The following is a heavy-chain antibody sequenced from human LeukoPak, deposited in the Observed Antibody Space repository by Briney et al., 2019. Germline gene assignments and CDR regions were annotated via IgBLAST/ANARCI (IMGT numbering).Heavy chain of an antibody. CDR2: ISAYNGNT. D-gene: IGHD3-10*01. V-gene: IGHV1-18*01. J-gene: IGHJ5*02. CDR3: AKYGSGSYYHNWFDP. CDR1: GYTFTIYG. Sequence: ASVTLSFKASGYTFTIYGISWVRQAPGQGLEWMGWISAYNGNTNYAQKLQGRVTITTDTSTSTAYMELRSLRSDDTAVYYCAKYGSGSYYHNWFDPWGQGTLVTVSS.